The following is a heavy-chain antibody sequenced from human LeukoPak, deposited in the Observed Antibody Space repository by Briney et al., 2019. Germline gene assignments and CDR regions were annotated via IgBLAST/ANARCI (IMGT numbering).Heavy chain of an antibody. D-gene: IGHD6-13*01. Sequence: PGGSLRLSCAASGFTLSSYAMHWVRQAPGKGLEWVAVISYDGSNKYYADSVKGRFTISRDNSKNTLYLQMNSLRAEDTAVYYCARDCDSSSWYDVYFDYWGQGTLVTVSS. CDR2: ISYDGSNK. CDR3: ARDCDSSSWYDVYFDY. CDR1: GFTLSSYA. V-gene: IGHV3-30-3*01. J-gene: IGHJ4*02.